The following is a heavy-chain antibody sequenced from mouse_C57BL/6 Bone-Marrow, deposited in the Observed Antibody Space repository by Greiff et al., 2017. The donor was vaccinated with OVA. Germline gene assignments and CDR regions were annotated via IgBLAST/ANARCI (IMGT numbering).Heavy chain of an antibody. V-gene: IGHV1-80*01. D-gene: IGHD4-1*01. J-gene: IGHJ4*01. CDR2: IYPGDGDT. CDR1: GYAFSSYW. CDR3: ARDLTGTLYAMDY. Sequence: QVQLQQSGAELVKPGASVKISCKASGYAFSSYWMNWVKQRPGKGLEWIGQIYPGDGDTNYNGKFKGKATLTADKSSSTAYMQLSSLTSEDSAVYFCARDLTGTLYAMDYWGQGTSVTVSS.